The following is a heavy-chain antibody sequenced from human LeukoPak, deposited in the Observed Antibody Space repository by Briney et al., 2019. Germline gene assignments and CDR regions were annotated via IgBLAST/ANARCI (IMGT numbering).Heavy chain of an antibody. J-gene: IGHJ4*02. CDR1: GFTASSNY. D-gene: IGHD6-13*01. CDR2: IYSGGST. CDR3: ARDLSSSWYLASDY. V-gene: IGHV3-66*01. Sequence: PGGSLRLSCAASGFTASSNYMSWVRQAPGKGLEWVSVIYSGGSTYYADSVKGRFTISRDNSKNTLYLQMNSLRAEDTAVYYCARDLSSSWYLASDYWGQGTLVTVSS.